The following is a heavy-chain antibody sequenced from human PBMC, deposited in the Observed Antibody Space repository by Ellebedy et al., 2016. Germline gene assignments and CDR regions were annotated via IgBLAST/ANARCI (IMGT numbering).Heavy chain of an antibody. Sequence: GESLKISCAASRFTFSSYAMSWVRQAPGKGLEWVSAISGSGGSTYYADSVKGRFTVSRDASMNTLFLQMNSLRPEDTAVYFCARDIDHGMDVWGQGTTVTVSS. J-gene: IGHJ6*02. CDR1: RFTFSSYA. CDR3: ARDIDHGMDV. V-gene: IGHV3-23*01. D-gene: IGHD2-15*01. CDR2: ISGSGGST.